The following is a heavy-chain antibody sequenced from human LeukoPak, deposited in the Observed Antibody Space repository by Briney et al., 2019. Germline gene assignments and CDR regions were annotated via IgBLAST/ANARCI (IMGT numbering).Heavy chain of an antibody. J-gene: IGHJ4*02. Sequence: GESLKISCKGSGYSFTSYWIGWVRQMPGKGLEWMGIIYPGDSHTRYSPSFQGQVTISADKSISTAYLQWSSLKASDTAMYYCARHGTYYYDSSGYHIYPPDYWGQGTLVTVSS. CDR2: IYPGDSHT. V-gene: IGHV5-51*01. CDR1: GYSFTSYW. CDR3: ARHGTYYYDSSGYHIYPPDY. D-gene: IGHD3-22*01.